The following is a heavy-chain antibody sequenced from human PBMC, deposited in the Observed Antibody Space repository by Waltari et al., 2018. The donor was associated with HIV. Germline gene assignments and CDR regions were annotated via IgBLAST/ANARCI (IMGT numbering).Heavy chain of an antibody. V-gene: IGHV4-39*01. CDR2: IYYSGST. D-gene: IGHD3-22*01. CDR1: GGSISSSSYY. Sequence: QLQLQESGPGLVKPSETLSLTCTVSGGSISSSSYYWGWIRQPPGKGLVWIGSIYYSGSTYYNPSLKSRVTISVDTSKNQFSLKLSSVTAADTAVYYCARPRVRGPYYDSSGLNWYFDLWGRGTLVTVSS. J-gene: IGHJ2*01. CDR3: ARPRVRGPYYDSSGLNWYFDL.